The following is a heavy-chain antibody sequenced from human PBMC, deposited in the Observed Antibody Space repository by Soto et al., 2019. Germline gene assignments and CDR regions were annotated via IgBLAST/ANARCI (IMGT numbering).Heavy chain of an antibody. CDR3: AISVEFPTFFSENYPSYSATDF. J-gene: IGHJ6*04. CDR2: INPKSGDT. Sequence: ASVKVSCKASGYTFTGFYLHWVRQAPGHGLVWMGWINPKSGDTNYAQNFQGWVTMTRVTSISTAYMELSRLTSDDTAVYYCAISVEFPTFFSENYPSYSATDFCGKAITVTVSS. D-gene: IGHD3-10*01. V-gene: IGHV1-2*04. CDR1: GYTFTGFY.